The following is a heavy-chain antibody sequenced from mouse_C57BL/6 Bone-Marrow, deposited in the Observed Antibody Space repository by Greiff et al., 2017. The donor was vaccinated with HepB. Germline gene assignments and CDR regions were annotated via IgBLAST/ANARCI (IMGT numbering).Heavy chain of an antibody. J-gene: IGHJ4*01. V-gene: IGHV5-4*01. CDR2: ISDGGSYT. CDR3: AREIITTAYYAMDY. Sequence: EVNVVESGGGLVKPGGSLKLSCAASGFTFSSYAMSWVRQTPEKRLEWVATISDGGSYTYYPDNVKGRFTISRDNAKNNLYLQMSHLKSEDTAMYYCAREIITTAYYAMDYWGQGTSVTVSS. D-gene: IGHD1-1*01. CDR1: GFTFSSYA.